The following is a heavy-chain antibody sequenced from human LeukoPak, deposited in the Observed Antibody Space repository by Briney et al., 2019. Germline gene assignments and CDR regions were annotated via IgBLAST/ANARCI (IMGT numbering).Heavy chain of an antibody. J-gene: IGHJ4*02. CDR3: ARTEYFFDH. CDR2: IYYSGST. CDR1: GGSFSTYY. V-gene: IGHV4-59*01. Sequence: SETLSLTCTVSGGSFSTYYWSWIPQPPGNTLEWIGYIYYSGSTNYNPSLKSRVSMSVDTSKNQFSLNLNSVTAADTAVYYCARTEYFFDHWGQGTLVTVSS. D-gene: IGHD3-10*01.